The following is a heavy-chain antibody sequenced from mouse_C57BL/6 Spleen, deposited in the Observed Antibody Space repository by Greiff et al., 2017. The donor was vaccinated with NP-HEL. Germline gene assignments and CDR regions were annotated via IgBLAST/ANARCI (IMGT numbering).Heavy chain of an antibody. D-gene: IGHD4-1*01. CDR1: GYTFTSYG. CDR2: IYPRSGNT. V-gene: IGHV1-81*01. CDR3: ARSDWDVEYFDV. Sequence: QVQLQQSGAELARPGASVKLSCKASGYTFTSYGISWVKQRTGQGLEWIGEIYPRSGNTYYNEKFKGKATLTADKSSSTAYMELRSLTSEDSAVYFCARSDWDVEYFDVWGTGTTVTVSS. J-gene: IGHJ1*03.